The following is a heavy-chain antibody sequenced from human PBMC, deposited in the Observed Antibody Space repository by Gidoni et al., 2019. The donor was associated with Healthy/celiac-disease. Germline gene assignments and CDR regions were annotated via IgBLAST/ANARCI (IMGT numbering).Heavy chain of an antibody. CDR2: MKSKTDGGTT. CDR3: TTVETVRYDPVNFQH. CDR1: GFTFSNAW. V-gene: IGHV3-15*01. D-gene: IGHD3-16*01. Sequence: EVQLVESGGGLVKPGGSLGLSCAASGFTFSNAWMSWVRQAPGRGLEWVGRMKSKTDGGTTDYAAPVKGRFTISRDDSKNTLYLQMNSLKTEDTAVYYCTTVETVRYDPVNFQHWGQGTLVTVSS. J-gene: IGHJ1*01.